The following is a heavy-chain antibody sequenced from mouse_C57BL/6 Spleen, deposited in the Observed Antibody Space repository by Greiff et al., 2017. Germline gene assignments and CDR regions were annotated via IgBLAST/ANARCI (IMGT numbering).Heavy chain of an antibody. CDR3: AREMTGDDD. CDR2: ILPGSGST. J-gene: IGHJ2*01. Sequence: QVQLQQSGAELMKPGASVKLSCKATVYTFTGYWIEWVQPRPGPGLEWIGEILPGSGSTNYNEKFKGKATFTADTASNTAYRQLSSLTTEDSSIYCGAREMTGDDDWGQGTTLTVSS. D-gene: IGHD2-13*01. CDR1: VYTFTGYW. V-gene: IGHV1-9*01.